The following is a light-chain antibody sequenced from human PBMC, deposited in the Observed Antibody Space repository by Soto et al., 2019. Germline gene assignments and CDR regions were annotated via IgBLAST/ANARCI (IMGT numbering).Light chain of an antibody. CDR2: TAS. Sequence: ELVMTQSPDTLSVSPGERATLSCRASQSVSDYLAWYQQTPGQPPRLLIYTASTRATGIQARFSGSGSGTEFTLTISSMQSEDFGRYYYQQYSNWPRTFGKGTRVEIK. CDR1: QSVSDY. J-gene: IGKJ1*01. CDR3: QQYSNWPRT. V-gene: IGKV3-15*01.